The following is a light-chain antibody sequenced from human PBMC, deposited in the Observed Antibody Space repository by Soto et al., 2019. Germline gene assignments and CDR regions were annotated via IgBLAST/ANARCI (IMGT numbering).Light chain of an antibody. CDR1: ISYVGGYNY. J-gene: IGLJ1*01. CDR2: EVS. CDR3: SSYAGSSYV. Sequence: QXALTHPPSASGSPVQSVTISCTGTISYVGGYNYVSWYQQHPGKAPKLMIYEVSKRPSGVPDRFSGSKSGNTASLTVSGLQAEDEADYYCSSYAGSSYVFGTGTKVTVL. V-gene: IGLV2-8*01.